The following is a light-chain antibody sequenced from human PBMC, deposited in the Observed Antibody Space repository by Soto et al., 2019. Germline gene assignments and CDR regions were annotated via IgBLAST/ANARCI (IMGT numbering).Light chain of an antibody. CDR2: GVS. CDR3: QQYGGSPLT. V-gene: IGKV3-20*01. J-gene: IGKJ4*01. Sequence: EIVLTQSPGTLSLSPGDSATLSCRASQSVSSSSLAWYQQKPGQAPRLLFFGVSNRAAGVPDRFGGSGSGTDFTLTISXXXXEDFAVYYCQQYGGSPLTFGGGT. CDR1: QSVSSSS.